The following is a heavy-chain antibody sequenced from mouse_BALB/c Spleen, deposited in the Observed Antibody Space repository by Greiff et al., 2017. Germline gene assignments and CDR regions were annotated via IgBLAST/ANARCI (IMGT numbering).Heavy chain of an antibody. CDR3: ARGEYGRMDY. V-gene: IGHV5-17*02. CDR1: GFTFSSFG. J-gene: IGHJ4*01. CDR2: ISSGSSTI. D-gene: IGHD2-10*02. Sequence: EVQLVESGGGLVQPGGSRKLSCAASGFTFSSFGMHWVRQAPEKGLEWVAYISSGSSTIYYADTVKGRFTISRDNPKNTLFLQMTSLRSEDTAMYYCARGEYGRMDYWGQGTSVTVSS.